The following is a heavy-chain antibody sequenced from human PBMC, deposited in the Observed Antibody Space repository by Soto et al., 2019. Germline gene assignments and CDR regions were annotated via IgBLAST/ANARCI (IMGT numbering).Heavy chain of an antibody. Sequence: QVQLVQSGAEVKKPGSSVKVSCKASGGTFSSYAITWVRQAPGQGLEWMGGIIPIFGTANHAQKFQGRVTITADESASIAYMELSSLRSEDTAVYYCARDRGPSSGYYPSWFVPWGQGTLVTVSA. D-gene: IGHD3-22*01. CDR2: IIPIFGTA. CDR1: GGTFSSYA. J-gene: IGHJ5*01. V-gene: IGHV1-69*12. CDR3: ARDRGPSSGYYPSWFVP.